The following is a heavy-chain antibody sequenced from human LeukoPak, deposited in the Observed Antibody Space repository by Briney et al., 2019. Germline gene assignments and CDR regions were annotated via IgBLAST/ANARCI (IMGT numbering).Heavy chain of an antibody. CDR1: GGSFSGYY. CDR3: ARNMVRGVIVDY. Sequence: SETLSLTFAVYGGSFSGYYWSWIRQPAGKGLEWIGRIYTSGSTNYNPSLKSRVTISVDTSKNQFSLKLSSVTAADTAVYYCARNMVRGVIVDYWGQGTLVTVSS. CDR2: IYTSGST. D-gene: IGHD3-10*01. V-gene: IGHV4-59*10. J-gene: IGHJ4*02.